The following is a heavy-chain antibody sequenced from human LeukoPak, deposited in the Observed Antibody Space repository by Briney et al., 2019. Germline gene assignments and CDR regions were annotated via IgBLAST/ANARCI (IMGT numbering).Heavy chain of an antibody. CDR3: ARDPEYSSSVGDFDS. CDR2: INTGSSTI. Sequence: PGRSLRLSCSASGFTFSNYDMNWVRQAPGKGLEWVSYINTGSSTIYYADSVKGRFTISRDNAKNSLYLQMNSLRAEDTAVYYCARDPEYSSSVGDFDSWGQGTLVTVST. D-gene: IGHD6-6*01. CDR1: GFTFSNYD. J-gene: IGHJ4*02. V-gene: IGHV3-48*03.